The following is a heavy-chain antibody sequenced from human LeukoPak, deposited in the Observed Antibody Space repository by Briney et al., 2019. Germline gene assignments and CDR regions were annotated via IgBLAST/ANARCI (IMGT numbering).Heavy chain of an antibody. CDR1: GYTLTELS. J-gene: IGHJ4*02. Sequence: ASVKVSCKVSGYTLTELSMHWVRQAPGKGLEWMGGFDPEDGETFYAQKFQGRVTITADKSTSTAYMELSSLRSEDTAVYYCASTLPIAAAGTRYYFDYWGQGTLVTVSS. D-gene: IGHD6-13*01. CDR2: FDPEDGET. V-gene: IGHV1-24*01. CDR3: ASTLPIAAAGTRYYFDY.